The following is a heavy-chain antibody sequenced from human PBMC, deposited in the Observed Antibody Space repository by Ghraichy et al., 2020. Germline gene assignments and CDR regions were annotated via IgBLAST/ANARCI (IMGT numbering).Heavy chain of an antibody. CDR2: ISGSGGST. Sequence: GGSLRLSCEFTITYYAMSWVRQAPGMGLEWVSSISGSGGSTYYADSVKGRFTISRDDSKNTLDLQMNSLRAEDTAVYYCAKGALGDQYYFDYWGQGTLVTVSS. V-gene: IGHV3-23*01. CDR3: AKGALGDQYYFDY. D-gene: IGHD4-17*01. J-gene: IGHJ4*02. CDR1: FTITYYA.